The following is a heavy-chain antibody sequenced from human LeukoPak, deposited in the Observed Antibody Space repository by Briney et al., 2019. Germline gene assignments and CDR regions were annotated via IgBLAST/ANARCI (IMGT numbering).Heavy chain of an antibody. CDR2: TSAYNGNT. J-gene: IGHJ6*03. CDR3: ARTAEGYCSSTSCYKILDYYYYMDV. D-gene: IGHD2-2*02. Sequence: ASVKVSCKASGYTFTSYGISWVRQAPGQGLEWMGWTSAYNGNTNYAQKLQGRVTMTTDTSTSTAYMELRSLRSDDTAVYYCARTAEGYCSSTSCYKILDYYYYMDVWGKGTTVTVSS. V-gene: IGHV1-18*01. CDR1: GYTFTSYG.